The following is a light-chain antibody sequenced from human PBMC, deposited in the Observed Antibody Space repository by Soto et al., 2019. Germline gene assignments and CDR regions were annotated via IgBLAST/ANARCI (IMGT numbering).Light chain of an antibody. Sequence: ETVMTQSPATLSVSPGERATLYCRASQIVSSDLAWYQQKPGQAPRLLIYGTSTRATGIPAMFSGSGSGTEFTLTISSLQSEDFAVYYCQQYNYWPPGRGTFGQGTKV. CDR1: QIVSSD. V-gene: IGKV3-15*01. J-gene: IGKJ1*01. CDR3: QQYNYWPPGRGT. CDR2: GTS.